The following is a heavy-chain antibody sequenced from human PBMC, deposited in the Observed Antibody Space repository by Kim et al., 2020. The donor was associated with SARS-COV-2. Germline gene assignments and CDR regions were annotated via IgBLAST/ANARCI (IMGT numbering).Heavy chain of an antibody. D-gene: IGHD3-16*01. CDR1: GFTFSSYA. CDR3: ARENIGVIRPFDY. V-gene: IGHV3-30-3*01. J-gene: IGHJ4*02. CDR2: ISYDGSTK. Sequence: GGSLRLSCAASGFTFSSYAMHWVRQAPGKGLEWVAVISYDGSTKYYADSVKGRFTISRDNSKNTLYLQMNSLRAEDTAVYYCARENIGVIRPFDYWGQGTLVTGSS.